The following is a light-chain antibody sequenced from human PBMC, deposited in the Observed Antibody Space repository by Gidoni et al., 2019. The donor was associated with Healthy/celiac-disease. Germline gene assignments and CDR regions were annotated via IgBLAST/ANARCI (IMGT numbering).Light chain of an antibody. J-gene: IGKJ4*01. CDR3: QQRSNWRELT. V-gene: IGKV3-11*01. CDR1: QSVSSY. Sequence: VFTQSPATLSLSPGERATLSCRASQSVSSYLAWYQQKPGQAPRLLIYDASNRATGIPARFSGSGSGTDFTLTISSLEPEDFAVYYCQQRSNWRELTFGGGTKVEIK. CDR2: DAS.